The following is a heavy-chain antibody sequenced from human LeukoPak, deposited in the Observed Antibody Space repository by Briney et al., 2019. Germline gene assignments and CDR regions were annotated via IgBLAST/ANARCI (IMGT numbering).Heavy chain of an antibody. CDR2: IKSKSEGATT. V-gene: IGHV3-15*01. CDR3: ATQTRGTLFSPFDY. D-gene: IGHD3-10*02. Sequence: GGSLRLSCAASGFTFSSYWMSWVRQAPGKGLEWVGRIKSKSEGATTDYAVPVQDRFAISRDDSAGTLYLQMSSLKIEDTAMYYCATQTRGTLFSPFDYWGQGTLVTVSS. CDR1: GFTFSSYW. J-gene: IGHJ4*02.